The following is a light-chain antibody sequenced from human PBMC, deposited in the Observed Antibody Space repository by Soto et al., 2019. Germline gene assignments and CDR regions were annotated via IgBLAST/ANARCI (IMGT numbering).Light chain of an antibody. Sequence: EIVLTQSPATLSVSPGAKAALYCRASQSVSSNLAWYQQKPGQAPRLLIYGASTRATGIPARFSGSGSGTDFTLTISRLEPEDFAVYYCQQYGSSGTFGQATKVDIK. V-gene: IGKV3-15*01. CDR2: GAS. J-gene: IGKJ1*01. CDR1: QSVSSN. CDR3: QQYGSSGT.